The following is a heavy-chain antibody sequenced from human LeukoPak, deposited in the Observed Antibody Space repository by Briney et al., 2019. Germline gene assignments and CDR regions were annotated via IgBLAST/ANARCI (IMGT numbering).Heavy chain of an antibody. CDR1: GFTFSSYS. J-gene: IGHJ4*02. Sequence: GGSLRLSCAASGFTFSSYSMNWVRQAPGKGLEWVSSISSSSSYIYYADSVKGRFTISRDSAKNSLYLQMNSLRAEDTAVYYCASARRYFDWLLEYYFDYWGQGTLVTVSS. CDR2: ISSSSSYI. D-gene: IGHD3-9*01. CDR3: ASARRYFDWLLEYYFDY. V-gene: IGHV3-21*01.